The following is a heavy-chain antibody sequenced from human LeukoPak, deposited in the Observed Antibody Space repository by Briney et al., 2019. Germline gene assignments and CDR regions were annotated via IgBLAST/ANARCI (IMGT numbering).Heavy chain of an antibody. Sequence: RASVKVSCKASGGTFSSYAISWVRQAPGQGLEWMGGIIPIFGTANYAQKFQGRVTITADESTSTAYMELSGLRSEDTAVYYCAGYETALGYYYYGMDVWGQGTTVTVSS. CDR3: AGYETALGYYYYGMDV. CDR1: GGTFSSYA. J-gene: IGHJ6*02. CDR2: IIPIFGTA. V-gene: IGHV1-69*13. D-gene: IGHD3-3*01.